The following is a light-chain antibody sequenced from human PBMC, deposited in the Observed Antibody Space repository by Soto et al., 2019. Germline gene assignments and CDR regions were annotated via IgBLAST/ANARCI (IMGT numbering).Light chain of an antibody. Sequence: MTQSPATLSVSPGERATLSCRASQSVTTNLAWYQQKPGQAPRLLIYGASIRAPGIPARFSGSGSGTEFTLTISSLQSEDFAVYYCQHYYNWPPYTFGQGTKLEIK. V-gene: IGKV3-15*01. J-gene: IGKJ2*01. CDR2: GAS. CDR3: QHYYNWPPYT. CDR1: QSVTTN.